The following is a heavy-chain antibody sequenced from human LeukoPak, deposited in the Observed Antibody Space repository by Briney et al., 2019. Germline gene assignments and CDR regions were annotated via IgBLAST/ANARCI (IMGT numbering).Heavy chain of an antibody. D-gene: IGHD1-1*01. J-gene: IGHJ6*03. Sequence: SVKVSCKASGGTFSSYTISWVRQAPGQGLEWMGRIIPILGIANYAQKFQGRVTITADKSTSTAYMELSSLRSEDTAVYYCARDLGAPTGTTDYYCYYMDVWGKGTTVTVSS. V-gene: IGHV1-69*04. CDR3: ARDLGAPTGTTDYYCYYMDV. CDR2: IIPILGIA. CDR1: GGTFSSYT.